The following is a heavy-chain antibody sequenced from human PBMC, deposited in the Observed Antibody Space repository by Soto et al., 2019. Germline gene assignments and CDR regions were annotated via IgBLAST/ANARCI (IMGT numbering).Heavy chain of an antibody. J-gene: IGHJ4*02. CDR1: GGSFSGYY. CDR3: ARLHLRPRRYFDY. D-gene: IGHD4-17*01. Sequence: QVQLQQWGAGLLKPSETLSLTCAVYGGSFSGYYWSWIRQPPGKGLEWIGEINHSGSTNYNPSLKSRVTISVDTSKNQFSLKLSSVTAADTAVYYCARLHLRPRRYFDYWGQGTLVTVSS. CDR2: INHSGST. V-gene: IGHV4-34*01.